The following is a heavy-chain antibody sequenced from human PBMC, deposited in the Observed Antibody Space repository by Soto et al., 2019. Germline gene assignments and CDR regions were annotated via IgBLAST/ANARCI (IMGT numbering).Heavy chain of an antibody. CDR1: GFTLSDFS. D-gene: IGHD5-12*01. CDR2: ISYKGGST. V-gene: IGHV3-64*01. Sequence: EVQLVESGGGLVQPGGSLRLSCAASGFTLSDFSMHWVRQAAGKGLEFVSAISYKGGSTYYANSVKGRFTISRDNSKNTLYLQIGSLRAEAMAVYYCARVSARGQAAFDIWGQGTMVTVSS. CDR3: ARVSARGQAAFDI. J-gene: IGHJ3*02.